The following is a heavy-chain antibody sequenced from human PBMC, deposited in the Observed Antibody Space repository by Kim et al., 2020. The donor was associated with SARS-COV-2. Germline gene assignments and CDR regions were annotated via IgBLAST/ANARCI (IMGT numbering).Heavy chain of an antibody. V-gene: IGHV1-69*04. CDR3: ARDWGDSSGYYYYFDY. CDR2: IIPILGIA. Sequence: SVKVSCKASGGTFSSYAISWVRQAPGQGLEWMGRIIPILGIANYAQKFQGRVTITADKSTSTAYMELSSLRSEDTAVYYCARDWGDSSGYYYYFDYWGQGTLVTVSS. D-gene: IGHD3-22*01. J-gene: IGHJ4*02. CDR1: GGTFSSYA.